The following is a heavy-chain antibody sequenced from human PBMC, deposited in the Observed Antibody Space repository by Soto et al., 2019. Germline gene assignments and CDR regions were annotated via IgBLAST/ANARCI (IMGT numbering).Heavy chain of an antibody. D-gene: IGHD6-19*01. CDR2: IWYDGSNK. Sequence: QVQLVESGGGVVQPGRSLRLSCAASGFTFSSYGMHWVRQAPGKGLEWVAVIWYDGSNKYYADSVKGRFTISRDNSKNTLYLQMNGRRAEDTAVYYCGRVGSSVDWCCDLWGRGTLGTVSS. V-gene: IGHV3-33*01. J-gene: IGHJ2*01. CDR1: GFTFSSYG. CDR3: GRVGSSVDWCCDL.